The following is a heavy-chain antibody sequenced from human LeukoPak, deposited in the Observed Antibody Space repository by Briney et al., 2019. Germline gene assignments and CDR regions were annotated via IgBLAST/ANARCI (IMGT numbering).Heavy chain of an antibody. V-gene: IGHV4-34*01. CDR3: AREYDSSGYASWYYYMDV. Sequence: SETLSLTCAVYGGSFSAYYWSWIRQPPGKGLEWIGEINHGGSTNYNPSLKSRVTISVDTSKNQFSLKLSSVTAADTAVYYCAREYDSSGYASWYYYMDVWGKGTTVTISS. CDR2: INHGGST. J-gene: IGHJ6*03. CDR1: GGSFSAYY. D-gene: IGHD3-22*01.